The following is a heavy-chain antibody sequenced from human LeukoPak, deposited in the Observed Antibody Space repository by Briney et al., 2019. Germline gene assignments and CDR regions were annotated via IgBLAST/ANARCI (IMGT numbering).Heavy chain of an antibody. CDR3: ARVPGVDLADYYFDY. Sequence: PSQTLSLTCTVSGGSISSGGYYWSWIRQHPGKGLEWIGYIYYSGSTYYNPSLKSRVIISVDTSKNQFSLKLSSVTAADTAVYYCARVPGVDLADYYFDYWGQGTLVTVSS. CDR2: IYYSGST. V-gene: IGHV4-31*03. D-gene: IGHD2-2*01. CDR1: GGSISSGGYY. J-gene: IGHJ4*02.